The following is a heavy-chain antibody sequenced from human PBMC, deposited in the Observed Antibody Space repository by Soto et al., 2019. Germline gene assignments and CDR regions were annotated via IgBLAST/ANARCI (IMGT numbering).Heavy chain of an antibody. CDR1: GFTFSSYS. V-gene: IGHV3-21*01. CDR2: ISSSSSYI. J-gene: IGHJ4*02. D-gene: IGHD3-22*01. CDR3: ARDHRDSSGYYYVSY. Sequence: GGSLRLSCAASGFTFSSYSMNWVRQAPGKGLEWVSSISSSSSYIYYADSVKGRFTISRDNAKNSLYLQMNSLRAEDTAVYYGARDHRDSSGYYYVSYWGQGTLVTVSS.